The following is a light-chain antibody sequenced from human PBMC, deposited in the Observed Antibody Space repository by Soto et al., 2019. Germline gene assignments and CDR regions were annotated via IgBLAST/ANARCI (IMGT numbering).Light chain of an antibody. V-gene: IGLV2-11*01. J-gene: IGLJ1*01. CDR2: DVS. CDR1: SSDVGGYNY. CDR3: CSYAGIYTL. Sequence: QSALTQPRSVSGSPGQSVTISCTGTSSDVGGYNYVSWYQQHPGKAPKLMIYDVSKRPSGVPDRFSGSRSGNTASLTISGLQAEDEADYYCCSYAGIYTLFGTGTKVTVX.